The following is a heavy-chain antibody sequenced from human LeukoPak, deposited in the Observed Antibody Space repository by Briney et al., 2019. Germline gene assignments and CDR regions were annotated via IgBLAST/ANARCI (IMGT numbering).Heavy chain of an antibody. D-gene: IGHD1-26*01. CDR1: GFTFTSYS. CDR3: AKGGKWDVTPFDY. V-gene: IGHV3-23*01. Sequence: GGSLRLSCAASGFTFTSYSMNWVRQAPGKGLEWVSTISGGGGSTYYADSVKGRFTISRDNSKNTLYLQVYSLRAEDTAVYYCAKGGKWDVTPFDYWGQGTLVTVSS. J-gene: IGHJ4*02. CDR2: ISGGGGST.